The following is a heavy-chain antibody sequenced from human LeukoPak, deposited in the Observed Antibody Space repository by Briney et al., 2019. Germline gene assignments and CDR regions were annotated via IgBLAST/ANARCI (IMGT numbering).Heavy chain of an antibody. V-gene: IGHV3-15*01. CDR2: IKSKTDGGAT. Sequence: PGGSLRLSCAASGFTFCNTRRIWDRQAPGKGLEWVGRIKSKTDGGATDYAAPVKGRFTISRDDSKNTLYLQMSSLKTEDTAVYYCTTDPPYYYDSSGYYYDYFDYWGQGTLVTVTA. D-gene: IGHD3-22*01. CDR3: TTDPPYYYDSSGYYYDYFDY. CDR1: GFTFCNTR. J-gene: IGHJ4*02.